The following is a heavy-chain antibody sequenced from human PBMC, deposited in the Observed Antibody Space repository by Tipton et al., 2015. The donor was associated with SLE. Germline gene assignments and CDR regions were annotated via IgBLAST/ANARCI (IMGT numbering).Heavy chain of an antibody. J-gene: IGHJ3*02. V-gene: IGHV4-61*02. Sequence: TLSLTCTVSGGSISSGGYYWSWIRQPAGKGLEWIGRIYTSGSTNYNPSLKSRVTISLDTSKNQFSLKLSPVTAADTAVYYCAKDGGYSYGLDAFDIWGQGTMVTVSS. CDR3: AKDGGYSYGLDAFDI. CDR2: IYTSGST. D-gene: IGHD5-18*01. CDR1: GGSISSGGYY.